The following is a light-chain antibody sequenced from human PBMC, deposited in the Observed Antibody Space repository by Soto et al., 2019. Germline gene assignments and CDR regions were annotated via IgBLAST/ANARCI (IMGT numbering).Light chain of an antibody. J-gene: IGLJ3*02. CDR1: SSDVGGYNS. CDR3: SSYTSNSGV. Sequence: QSALTQPASVSGSPGQSITISCTGTSSDVGGYNSVSWYQQHPGKAPKLMIYDVSNRPSGVSNRFSGSNSGNTASLTISGLQAEDEADYYCSSYTSNSGVFGGGTKLTVL. CDR2: DVS. V-gene: IGLV2-14*03.